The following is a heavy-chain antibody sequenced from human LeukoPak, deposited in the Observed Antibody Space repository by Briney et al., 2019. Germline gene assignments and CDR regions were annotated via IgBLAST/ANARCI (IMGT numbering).Heavy chain of an antibody. J-gene: IGHJ4*02. V-gene: IGHV1-8*01. CDR1: GYTFTTSD. Sequence: GASVKVSCKASGYTFTTSDINWVRQAPGQGLQWMGWMNPNSGNAVYAQKFQGRVTMTTDTSTSTVYMELRSLRSDDTAVYYCARDDNYGSGQPDDWGQGTLVTVSS. CDR3: ARDDNYGSGQPDD. CDR2: MNPNSGNA. D-gene: IGHD3-10*01.